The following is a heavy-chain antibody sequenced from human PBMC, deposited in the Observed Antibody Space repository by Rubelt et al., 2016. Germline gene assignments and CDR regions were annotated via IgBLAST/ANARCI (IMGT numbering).Heavy chain of an antibody. J-gene: IGHJ4*02. Sequence: SSYDMHWVRQAPGKGLEWVAVISYDGSNKYYADSVKGRFTISRDNSKNTLYLQMNSLRAEDTAVYYCAKDWWTDTAMDYWGQGTLVTVSS. CDR2: ISYDGSNK. CDR1: SSYD. V-gene: IGHV3-30*18. CDR3: AKDWWTDTAMDY. D-gene: IGHD5-18*01.